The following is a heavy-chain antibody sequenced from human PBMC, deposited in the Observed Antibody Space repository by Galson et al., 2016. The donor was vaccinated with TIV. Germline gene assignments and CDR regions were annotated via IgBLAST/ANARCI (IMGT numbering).Heavy chain of an antibody. CDR2: MTGSAGGT. J-gene: IGHJ4*02. D-gene: IGHD4/OR15-4a*01. CDR1: GFTFHSYA. Sequence: SLRLSCASSGFTFHSYAMSWVRQAPGKGLEWVSSMTGSAGGTYYADSVKGRFTISRDNFKKTLYLQMNSLRAADTAVYYCAKDRSWVPDGASDYWGQGTLVIVSS. V-gene: IGHV3-23*01. CDR3: AKDRSWVPDGASDY.